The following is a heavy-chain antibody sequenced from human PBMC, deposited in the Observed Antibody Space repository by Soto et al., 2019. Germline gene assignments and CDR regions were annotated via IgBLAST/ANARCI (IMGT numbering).Heavy chain of an antibody. J-gene: IGHJ4*02. CDR2: INPISGGT. CDR3: AREGVSGTAVAGIDY. D-gene: IGHD6-19*01. Sequence: QVQLVQSAAEVKKPGASVKVSCKASGYTFIRYFIHWVRQAPGQGLEWMGWINPISGGTDYAQKFQGSVTMTRDTSISTAYMELSSLRSDDTAVDYCAREGVSGTAVAGIDYWGQGTLVTVSS. CDR1: GYTFIRYF. V-gene: IGHV1-2*04.